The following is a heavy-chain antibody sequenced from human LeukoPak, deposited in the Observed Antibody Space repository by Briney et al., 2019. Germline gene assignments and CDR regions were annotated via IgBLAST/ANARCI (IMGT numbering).Heavy chain of an antibody. D-gene: IGHD5-24*01. J-gene: IGHJ4*02. Sequence: ASVKVSCKASGYTFTGYYMHWVRQAPGQGLEWMRWINPNSGGTNYAQKFQGRVTMTRDTSISAAYMELSRLRSDDTAVYYCARGGGDGYNYVDYWGQGTLVTVSS. CDR2: INPNSGGT. CDR1: GYTFTGYY. CDR3: ARGGGDGYNYVDY. V-gene: IGHV1-2*02.